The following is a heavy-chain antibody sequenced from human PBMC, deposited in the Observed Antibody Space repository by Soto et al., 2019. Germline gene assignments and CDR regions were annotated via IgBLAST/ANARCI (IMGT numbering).Heavy chain of an antibody. CDR1: GGTFSNYA. V-gene: IGHV1-69*13. CDR3: AREMFYYDSNGYFDY. J-gene: IGHJ4*02. CDR2: IIPIFGTA. Sequence: SVKVSCKTSGGTFSNYASNWVRQAPGQGLEWMGGIIPIFGTANHAQNFQGRVTITADESTSTAYMELSSLRSEDTAVYYCAREMFYYDSNGYFDYWGQGTLVTVSS. D-gene: IGHD3-22*01.